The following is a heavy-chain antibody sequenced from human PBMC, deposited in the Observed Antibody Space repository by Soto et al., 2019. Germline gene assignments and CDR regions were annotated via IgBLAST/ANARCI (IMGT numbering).Heavy chain of an antibody. CDR2: VSYDGSNK. CDR1: GFTFSSYA. J-gene: IGHJ4*02. Sequence: QVQLVESGGGVVQPGRSLRLSCAAPGFTFSSYAMHWVRQAPGKGLEWVAVVSYDGSNKFYTDSVKGRFTISRDNSKNTLYLQRNRLRAEDTAVYYCANPLYSGSYSDYYFDSWGQGTLVTVSS. D-gene: IGHD1-26*01. CDR3: ANPLYSGSYSDYYFDS. V-gene: IGHV3-30-3*01.